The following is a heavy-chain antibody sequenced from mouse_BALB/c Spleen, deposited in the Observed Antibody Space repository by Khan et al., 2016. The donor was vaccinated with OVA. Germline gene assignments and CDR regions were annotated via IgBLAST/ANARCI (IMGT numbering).Heavy chain of an antibody. CDR3: ARCTMITAFAY. D-gene: IGHD2-4*01. CDR2: ISYSGST. Sequence: EVQLQESGPSLVKPSQTLSLTCSVTGDSITSGYWNWIRKFPGNKLEYMGYISYSGSTYYNTSLKSRISITRDTSMNQHYLQLTSVTTEATATYYCARCTMITAFAYWGQGTLVTVSA. J-gene: IGHJ3*01. V-gene: IGHV3-8*02. CDR1: GDSITSGY.